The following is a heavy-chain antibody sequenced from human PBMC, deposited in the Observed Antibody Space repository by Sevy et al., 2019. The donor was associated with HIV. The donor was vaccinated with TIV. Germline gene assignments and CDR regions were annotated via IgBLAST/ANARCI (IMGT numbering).Heavy chain of an antibody. Sequence: GGSLRLSCAASGFTFSSYEMNWVRQAPGKGLEWVSYISSSGSTIYYADSVKGRFTISRDNAKNSLYLQMNSLRAEDTAVYYCARGLNSGSYLVDDAFDIWGQGTMVTVSS. J-gene: IGHJ3*02. D-gene: IGHD1-26*01. CDR1: GFTFSSYE. V-gene: IGHV3-48*03. CDR3: ARGLNSGSYLVDDAFDI. CDR2: ISSSGSTI.